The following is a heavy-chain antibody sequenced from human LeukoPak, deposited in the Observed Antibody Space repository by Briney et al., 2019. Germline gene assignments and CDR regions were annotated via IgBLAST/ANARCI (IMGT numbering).Heavy chain of an antibody. CDR3: ASSSGPYPL. D-gene: IGHD1-14*01. CDR1: GFTVSSYA. J-gene: IGHJ4*02. Sequence: GGSLRLSCAASGFTVSSYAMTWVRQAPGKGLEWVSSIRDSGDNTYYADSVKGRFTISRDKSKNTLYLQMNSLRAEDTAVYYCASSSGPYPLWGQGTLVTVSS. V-gene: IGHV3-23*01. CDR2: IRDSGDNT.